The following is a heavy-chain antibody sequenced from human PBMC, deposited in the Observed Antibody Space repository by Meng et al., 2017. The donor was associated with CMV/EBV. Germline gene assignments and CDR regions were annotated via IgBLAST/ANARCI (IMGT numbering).Heavy chain of an antibody. J-gene: IGHJ5*02. CDR3: AREGSRAAGGWYDP. CDR2: INPNSGGT. Sequence: ASVKVSCKASGYTFTGYYMHWVRQAPGQGLEWMGWINPNSGGTNYAQKFQGRVTMTRDTSISTAYMELSRLRSDDTAVYYCAREGSRAAGGWYDPWGQGTLVTVSS. V-gene: IGHV1-2*02. D-gene: IGHD6-13*01. CDR1: GYTFTGYY.